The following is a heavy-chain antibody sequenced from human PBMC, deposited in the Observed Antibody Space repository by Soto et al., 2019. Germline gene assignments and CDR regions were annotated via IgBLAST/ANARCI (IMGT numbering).Heavy chain of an antibody. V-gene: IGHV5-51*01. J-gene: IGHJ6*02. CDR1: GYTFTTCW. CDR3: AASIFYYGMDV. Sequence: ESLKISCKGSGYTFTTCWIGWVRQMPGKGPEWMGIIYPGDSDTKYNPSFQGQVTISADKSITTTYLQWSSLKASDTAIYYCAASIFYYGMDVWGQGTTVTVSS. CDR2: IYPGDSDT.